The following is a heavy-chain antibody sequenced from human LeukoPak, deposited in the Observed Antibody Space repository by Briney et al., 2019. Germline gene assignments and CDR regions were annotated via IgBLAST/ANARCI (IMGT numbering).Heavy chain of an antibody. CDR3: ARDQRVTGRPDIDY. J-gene: IGHJ4*02. D-gene: IGHD6-6*01. CDR1: GFTFSKHW. CDR2: ISSDGSST. V-gene: IGHV3-74*03. Sequence: GGSLRLSCAASGFTFSKHWMHWVRQTPGKGLVWVARISSDGSSTTYADSVKGRFTISRDNAKNTLYLQMNNLRAEDTAMYYCARDQRVTGRPDIDYWGQGTLVIVSS.